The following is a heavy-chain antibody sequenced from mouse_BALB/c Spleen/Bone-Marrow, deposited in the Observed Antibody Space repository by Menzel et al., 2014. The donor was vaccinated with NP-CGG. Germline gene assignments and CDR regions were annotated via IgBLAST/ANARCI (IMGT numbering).Heavy chain of an antibody. Sequence: EVQLVESGGGLVQPGGSLKPSCAASGFDFSRYWMSWVGQAPGKGLEWIGEINPDSSTINYTPSLKDKFIISRDNAKNTLYLQMSKVRSEDIALYYCAREIPQGAMDYWGQGTSVTVSS. CDR3: AREIPQGAMDY. V-gene: IGHV4-1*02. J-gene: IGHJ4*01. CDR2: INPDSSTI. CDR1: GFDFSRYW.